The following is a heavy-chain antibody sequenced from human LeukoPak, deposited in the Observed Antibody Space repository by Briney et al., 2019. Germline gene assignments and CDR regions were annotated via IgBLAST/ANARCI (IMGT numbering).Heavy chain of an antibody. CDR3: ARETNYYYYMDF. CDR1: GGSISSGSYY. V-gene: IGHV4-61*02. CDR2: IYTSGST. J-gene: IGHJ6*03. Sequence: SETLSLTCTVSGGSISSGSYYWSWIRQPAGKGLEWIGLIYTSGSTNYNPSLKRRLTITVDTSKNQCSLKRCSVTAAPSAVFYGARETNYYYYMDFWGKGTTVTISS.